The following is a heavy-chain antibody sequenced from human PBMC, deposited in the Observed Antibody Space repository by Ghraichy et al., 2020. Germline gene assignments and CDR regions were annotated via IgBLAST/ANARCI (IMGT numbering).Heavy chain of an antibody. V-gene: IGHV3-7*01. CDR2: IKGDGSEQ. Sequence: GGSLRLSCAASGFTFSPYWASWIRQAPGKGLEWVAHIKGDGSEQYYVDSVKGRFTISRDNAKNSLYLQMNSLRAEDTAAYYCATWGVTTNFWGQGTQVTVSS. CDR3: ATWGVTTNF. CDR1: GFTFSPYW. J-gene: IGHJ4*02. D-gene: IGHD4-17*01.